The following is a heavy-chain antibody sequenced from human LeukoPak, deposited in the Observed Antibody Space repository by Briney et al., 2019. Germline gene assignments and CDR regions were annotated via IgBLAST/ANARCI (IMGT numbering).Heavy chain of an antibody. CDR2: INPSGGST. V-gene: IGHV1-46*01. CDR1: GYTFTSYY. J-gene: IGHJ5*02. D-gene: IGHD3-16*01. Sequence: ASVKVSCKASGYTFTSYYMHWVRQAPGQGLEWMGIINPSGGSTSYAQRFQGRVTMTRDTSTSTVYMELSSLRSEDTAVYYCARESTEPPGGGFDPWAREPWSPSPQ. CDR3: ARESTEPPGGGFDP.